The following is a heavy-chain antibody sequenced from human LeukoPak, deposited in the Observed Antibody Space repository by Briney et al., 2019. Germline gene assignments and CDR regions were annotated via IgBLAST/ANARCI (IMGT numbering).Heavy chain of an antibody. J-gene: IGHJ3*02. CDR3: ARLEDYYDSSGYYVFDAFDI. CDR1: GGSITSHY. V-gene: IGHV4-4*07. Sequence: SETLSLTCTVSGGSITSHYWSWIRQPAGKGLEWIGRISLSGSTNYNSSLKSRVTMSVDTSKNQFSLKLSSVTAADTAVYYCARLEDYYDSSGYYVFDAFDIWGQGTMVTVSS. D-gene: IGHD3-22*01. CDR2: ISLSGST.